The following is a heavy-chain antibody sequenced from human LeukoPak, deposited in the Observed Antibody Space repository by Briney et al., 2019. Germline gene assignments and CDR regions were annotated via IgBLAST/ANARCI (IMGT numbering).Heavy chain of an antibody. CDR2: RSYDGSNK. D-gene: IGHD6-19*01. CDR3: ARECSSDWYSYYYYGMDV. J-gene: IGHJ6*02. V-gene: IGHV3-30*04. CDR1: GFRLYNYA. Sequence: GRSLRLSCAASGFRLYNYAMHWVRQAPGKGLDWVALRSYDGSNKHYADSVRGRFTISRDNSMNTLYLQVNSLRAEDTAVYYCARECSSDWYSYYYYGMDVWGQGTTVTVSS.